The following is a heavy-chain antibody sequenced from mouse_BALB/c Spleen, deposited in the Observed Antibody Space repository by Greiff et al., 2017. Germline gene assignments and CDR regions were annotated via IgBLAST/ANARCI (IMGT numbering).Heavy chain of an antibody. D-gene: IGHD2-2*01. CDR3: ARTYGYPYAMDY. V-gene: IGHV1-26*01. CDR1: GYTFTGYT. Sequence: EVQLLQSGPELVKPGASVKISCTTSGYTFTGYTMYWVKQSHGKSLEWIGGINPNDGGTSYNQKFKGKATLTVDKSSSTAYMELRSLTSEDSAVNYCARTYGYPYAMDYWGQGTSVTVSS. CDR2: INPNDGGT. J-gene: IGHJ4*01.